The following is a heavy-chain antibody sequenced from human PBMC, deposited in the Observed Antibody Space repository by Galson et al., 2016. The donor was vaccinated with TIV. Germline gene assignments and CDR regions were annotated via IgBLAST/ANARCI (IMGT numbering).Heavy chain of an antibody. J-gene: IGHJ4*02. CDR2: ISSSSEYI. V-gene: IGHV3-21*06. CDR1: GITFNTYT. Sequence: SCAASGITFNTYTLTWVRQAPGKGLEWVSSISSSSEYIYYADSVKGRFTISRDNAKNSLYLQMNSLRAEDTAVYFCARVSSALSATNDYWGQGTLVTVSS. CDR3: ARVSSALSATNDY. D-gene: IGHD1-26*01.